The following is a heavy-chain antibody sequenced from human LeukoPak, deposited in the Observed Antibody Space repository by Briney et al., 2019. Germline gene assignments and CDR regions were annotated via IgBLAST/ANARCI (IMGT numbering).Heavy chain of an antibody. V-gene: IGHV3-7*03. Sequence: GGSLRFYCAASGFSFSSYWMRWVGQGPGNGLEWVASIYQGGSDKSYVDSVKGRFTISRDNANNSLFLQMNSLRAEDTAIYYCARDVHSAYGTGGYDYWGQGTLVTVSS. CDR2: IYQGGSDK. D-gene: IGHD3-10*01. J-gene: IGHJ4*02. CDR3: ARDVHSAYGTGGYDY. CDR1: GFSFSSYW.